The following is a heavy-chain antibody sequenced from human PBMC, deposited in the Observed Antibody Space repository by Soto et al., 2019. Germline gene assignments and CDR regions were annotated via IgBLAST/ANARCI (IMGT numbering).Heavy chain of an antibody. CDR1: GFTFSSYA. CDR2: ISGSGGST. D-gene: IGHD2-2*02. CDR3: ARELPTTIRGGYYYSYGMDV. Sequence: LRLSCAASGFTFSSYAMSWVRQAPGKGLEWVSAISGSGGSTTYADSVKGRFTTSRDNAKKTLYLQMNSLRAEDTAVYYCARELPTTIRGGYYYSYGMDVWGQGTTVTVSS. V-gene: IGHV3-23*01. J-gene: IGHJ6*02.